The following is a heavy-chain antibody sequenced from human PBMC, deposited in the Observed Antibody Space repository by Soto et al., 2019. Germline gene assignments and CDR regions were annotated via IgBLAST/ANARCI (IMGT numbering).Heavy chain of an antibody. CDR2: MNPNSGNT. J-gene: IGHJ6*02. V-gene: IGHV1-8*01. CDR1: GYTFTSYD. CDR3: AKDSTAHYYYGMDV. Sequence: ASVKVSCKASGYTFTSYDINWVRQATGQGLEWMGWMNPNSGNTGYAQKFQGRVTMTRNTSISTAYMELSSLRSEDTAVYYCAKDSTAHYYYGMDVWGQGTTVTVSS. D-gene: IGHD2-21*02.